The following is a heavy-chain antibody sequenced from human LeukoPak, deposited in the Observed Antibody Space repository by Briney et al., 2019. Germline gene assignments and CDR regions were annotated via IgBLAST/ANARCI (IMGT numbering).Heavy chain of an antibody. J-gene: IGHJ6*03. CDR2: IYSGGST. Sequence: PGGSLRLSCAASGFTVSSNYMSWVRQAPGKGLEWVSVIYSGGSTYYADSVKGRFTISRDNSKNTLYLQMNSLRAEDTAVYYCARGAVGGSCSWYKTRYYYMDVWGKGTTVTISS. V-gene: IGHV3-66*01. CDR1: GFTVSSNY. D-gene: IGHD6-13*01. CDR3: ARGAVGGSCSWYKTRYYYMDV.